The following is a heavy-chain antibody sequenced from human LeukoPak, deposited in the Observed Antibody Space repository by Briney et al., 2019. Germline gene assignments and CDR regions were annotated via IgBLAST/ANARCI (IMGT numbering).Heavy chain of an antibody. CDR2: ISYDGSNN. V-gene: IGHV3-30*18. CDR1: GFTFSTYR. Sequence: PRGSLRLSCAASGFTFSTYRIRWVRQAPGKGLEWVAVISYDGSNNYYADSVKGRFTISRDNSKNTLYLQMNSLRAEDTAVYYCAKDLRITIFGVGSHGMDVWGQGTTVTVSS. D-gene: IGHD3-3*01. CDR3: AKDLRITIFGVGSHGMDV. J-gene: IGHJ6*02.